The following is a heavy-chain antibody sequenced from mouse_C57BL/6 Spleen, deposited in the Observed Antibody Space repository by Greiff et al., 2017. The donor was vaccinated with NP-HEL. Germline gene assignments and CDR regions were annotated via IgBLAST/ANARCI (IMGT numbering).Heavy chain of an antibody. J-gene: IGHJ2*01. CDR3: AKTWDKGGFDY. Sequence: VHLVESGPGLVQPSPSLSITCTVSGFSLTSYGVHWVRQSPGKGLAWLGVIWRGGSPDSTASFMSRLRITKDNSKSQVFFKMNSLQADDTAIYYCAKTWDKGGFDYWGRGTTLTVSS. V-gene: IGHV2-5*01. D-gene: IGHD4-1*01. CDR1: GFSLTSYG. CDR2: IWRGGSP.